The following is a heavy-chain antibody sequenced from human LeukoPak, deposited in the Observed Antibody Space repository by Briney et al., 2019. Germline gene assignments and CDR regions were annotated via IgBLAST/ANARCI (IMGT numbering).Heavy chain of an antibody. V-gene: IGHV4-38-2*02. CDR3: ASSMIGDAFDI. J-gene: IGHJ3*02. D-gene: IGHD2-21*01. Sequence: SETLSLTCTVSGYSISSGYYWGWLRQPPGKGLEWIGSIYHSGSTYYNPSLKSRVTIPVDTSKNQFSLNLSSVTAADTAVYYCASSMIGDAFDIWGQGTMVTVSS. CDR2: IYHSGST. CDR1: GYSISSGYY.